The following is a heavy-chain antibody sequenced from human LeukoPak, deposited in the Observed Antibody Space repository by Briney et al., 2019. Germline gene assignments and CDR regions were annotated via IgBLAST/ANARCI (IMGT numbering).Heavy chain of an antibody. V-gene: IGHV3-30*02. CDR2: IRYDGSSI. Sequence: GGSLRLSCEASGFTFSTSGIHWVRQAPGKGLEWVAFIRYDGSSIYYADSVKGRFTISRDNPKNTASLQMSIICNDNTAVYYCAKVVSSSRGLIDCWGQGTLVTVSS. J-gene: IGHJ4*02. CDR1: GFTFSTSG. D-gene: IGHD2-2*01. CDR3: AKVVSSSRGLIDC.